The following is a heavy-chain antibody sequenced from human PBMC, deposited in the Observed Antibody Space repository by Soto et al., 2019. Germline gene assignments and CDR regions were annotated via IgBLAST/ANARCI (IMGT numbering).Heavy chain of an antibody. CDR2: IYYSGST. V-gene: IGHV4-30-4*01. Sequence: ASETLSLTCTVSGGSISSGDYYWSWIRQPPGKGLAWIGYIYYSGSTYYNPSLKSRFTIPVDTSKNQFSLKLSSVTAADTAVYYCARGGNIVVVPAAIPHYYYYGMDVWGQGTTVTVSS. D-gene: IGHD2-2*01. CDR3: ARGGNIVVVPAAIPHYYYYGMDV. CDR1: GGSISSGDYY. J-gene: IGHJ6*02.